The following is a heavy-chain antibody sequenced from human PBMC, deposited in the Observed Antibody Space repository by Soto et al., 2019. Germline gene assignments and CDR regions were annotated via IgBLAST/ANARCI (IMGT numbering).Heavy chain of an antibody. CDR2: IKGSHAGGTT. J-gene: IGHJ4*02. Sequence: EVQLVESGGGLVEPGGSIRLSCVASGFTFTKAYMTWVRQAPGKGLEWVGRIKGSHAGGTTDYATSVKGRFTISRDDSKNTLYLQMNSLKTEDTSVYSFATEGGYPGSNLYGAYWGQGTLVTVSS. V-gene: IGHV3-15*01. CDR3: ATEGGYPGSNLYGAY. D-gene: IGHD1-26*01. CDR1: GFTFTKAY.